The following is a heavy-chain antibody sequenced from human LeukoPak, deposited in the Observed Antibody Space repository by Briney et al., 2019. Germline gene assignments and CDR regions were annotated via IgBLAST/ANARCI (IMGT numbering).Heavy chain of an antibody. CDR1: GGSISSYY. V-gene: IGHV4-59*12. CDR2: IYYSGNT. CDR3: ARDGATGVLDH. D-gene: IGHD1-14*01. J-gene: IGHJ4*02. Sequence: SETLSLTCTVSGGSISSYYWSWIRQFPGRGLEWIGYIYYSGNTAYNPSLKSRVTISLDTSENQFSLNLTSVTAADTAVYFCARDGATGVLDHWGQGTLVTVSS.